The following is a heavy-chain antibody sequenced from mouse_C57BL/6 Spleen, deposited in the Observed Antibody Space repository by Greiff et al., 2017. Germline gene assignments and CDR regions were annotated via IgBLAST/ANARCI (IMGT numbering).Heavy chain of an antibody. CDR1: GFSLTSYG. CDR2: IWSGGST. Sequence: VQLQESGPGLVQPSQSLSITCTVSGFSLTSYGVHWVRQPPGKGLEWLGVIWSGGSTDYNAAFISRLSISKDNSKSQVFFKMNSLQADDTAIYYCAKKGNYYGSWYFDVWGTGTTVTVSS. V-gene: IGHV2-4*01. J-gene: IGHJ1*03. CDR3: AKKGNYYGSWYFDV. D-gene: IGHD1-1*01.